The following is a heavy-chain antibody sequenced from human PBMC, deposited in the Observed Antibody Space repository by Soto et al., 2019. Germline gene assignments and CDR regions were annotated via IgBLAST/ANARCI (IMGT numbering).Heavy chain of an antibody. CDR1: GFTFDDYA. D-gene: IGHD3-16*02. V-gene: IGHV3-9*01. CDR3: ATDIYRTVNAFAI. CDR2: ITWNSGNI. Sequence: EVQLVESGGGLVQPGRSLRLSCAASGFTFDDYAMHWVRQTPGKGLEWVSGITWNSGNIGYADSVKGRFTISRDNAKNSLYLQMNSLRTEDTALYDCATDIYRTVNAFAIWGQGTMVTVSS. J-gene: IGHJ3*02.